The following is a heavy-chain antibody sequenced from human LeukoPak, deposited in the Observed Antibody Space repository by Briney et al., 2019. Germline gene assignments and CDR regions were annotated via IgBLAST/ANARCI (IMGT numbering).Heavy chain of an antibody. CDR2: ISGSGGST. J-gene: IGHJ4*02. CDR1: GFTFSSYA. D-gene: IGHD2-21*02. V-gene: IGHV3-23*01. CDR3: ARVNCGGDCYSIGDFDY. Sequence: GGSLRLSCAASGFTFSSYAMSWVRQAPGKGLEWVSAISGSGGSTYYADSVKGRFTIFRDNAKNSLYLQMNSLRAEDTAVYYCARVNCGGDCYSIGDFDYWGQGTLVTVSS.